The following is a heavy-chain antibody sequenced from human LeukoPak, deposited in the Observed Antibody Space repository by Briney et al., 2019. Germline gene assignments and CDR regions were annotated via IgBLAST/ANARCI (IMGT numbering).Heavy chain of an antibody. CDR3: ARAWSFGELPKYIWFDP. V-gene: IGHV3-21*01. CDR1: GFTFSSYS. CDR2: ISSSSSYI. J-gene: IGHJ5*02. Sequence: GGSLRLSCAASGFTFSSYSMNWVRQAPGKGLEWVSSISSSSSYIYYADSVKGRFTISRDNAKNSLYLQMNSLRAEDTAVYYCARAWSFGELPKYIWFDPWGQGTLVTVSS. D-gene: IGHD3-10*01.